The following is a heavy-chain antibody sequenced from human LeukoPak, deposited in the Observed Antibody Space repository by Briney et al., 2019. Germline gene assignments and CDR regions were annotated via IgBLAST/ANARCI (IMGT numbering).Heavy chain of an antibody. CDR3: TKGDFYNYYYMDV. Sequence: GGSLRLSCAASGFTFSSYAMSWVRQAPGKGLEWVSAISGSGGSTYYADSVKGRFTISRDNSKNTLYLQMNSLRAEDTAVYYCTKGDFYNYYYMDVWGKGTTVTVSS. J-gene: IGHJ6*03. CDR1: GFTFSSYA. D-gene: IGHD3-3*01. CDR2: ISGSGGST. V-gene: IGHV3-23*01.